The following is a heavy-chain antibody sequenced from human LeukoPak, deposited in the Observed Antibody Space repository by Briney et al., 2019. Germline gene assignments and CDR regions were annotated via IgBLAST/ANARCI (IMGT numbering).Heavy chain of an antibody. CDR3: ASMGGDPYYYYYYGMDV. D-gene: IGHD4-17*01. J-gene: IGHJ6*02. Sequence: AGGSLRLSCAASGFTFSSYSMNWVRQAPGKGLEWVSSISSSSSYIYYADSVKGRFTISRDNAKNSLYLQMNSLRAEDTAVYYCASMGGDPYYYYYYGMDVWGQGTTVTVSS. CDR2: ISSSSSYI. V-gene: IGHV3-21*01. CDR1: GFTFSSYS.